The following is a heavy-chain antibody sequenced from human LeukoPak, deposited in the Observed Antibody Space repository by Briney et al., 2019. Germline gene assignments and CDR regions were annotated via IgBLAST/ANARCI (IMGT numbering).Heavy chain of an antibody. CDR3: ARAELYYYDSSGYYPSDY. J-gene: IGHJ4*02. D-gene: IGHD3-22*01. Sequence: GASVKVSCTASGYTFTSYGISWVRQAPGQGLEWMGWISAYNGNTNYAQKLQGRVTMTTDTSTSTAYMELRSLRSDDTAVYYCARAELYYYDSSGYYPSDYWGQGTLVTVSS. CDR1: GYTFTSYG. CDR2: ISAYNGNT. V-gene: IGHV1-18*01.